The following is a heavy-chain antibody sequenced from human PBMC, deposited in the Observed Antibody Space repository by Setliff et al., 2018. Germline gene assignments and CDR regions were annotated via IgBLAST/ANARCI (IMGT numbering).Heavy chain of an antibody. J-gene: IGHJ4*02. CDR3: ARGGYSRGPPVYYFDY. CDR1: GGSISSSSYY. D-gene: IGHD5-12*01. Sequence: SETLSLTCTVSGGSISSSSYYWSWIRQPPGKGLEWIGEINHSGSTNYNPSLKSRVTVSVDTSKNQFSLKLSSVTAADTAVYYCARGGYSRGPPVYYFDYWGQGTLVTVSS. V-gene: IGHV4-39*07. CDR2: INHSGST.